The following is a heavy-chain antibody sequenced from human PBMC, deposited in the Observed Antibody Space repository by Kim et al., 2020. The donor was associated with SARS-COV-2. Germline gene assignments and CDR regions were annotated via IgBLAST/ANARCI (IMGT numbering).Heavy chain of an antibody. Sequence: SETLSLTCAVYGGSFSGYYWSWIRQPPGKGLEWIGEINHSGSTNYNPSLKSRVTISVDTSKNQFSLKLSSVTAADTAVYYCARKGAYYDILTGYTYWGQGTLVTVSS. CDR3: ARKGAYYDILTGYTY. D-gene: IGHD3-9*01. CDR2: INHSGST. V-gene: IGHV4-34*01. CDR1: GGSFSGYY. J-gene: IGHJ4*02.